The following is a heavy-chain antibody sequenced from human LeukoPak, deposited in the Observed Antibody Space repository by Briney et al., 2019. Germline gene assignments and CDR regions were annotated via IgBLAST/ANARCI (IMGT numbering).Heavy chain of an antibody. D-gene: IGHD2-21*02. CDR3: ARRLLGANHFDY. V-gene: IGHV4-34*01. J-gene: IGHJ4*02. Sequence: PSGTLSLTCAVYGESFSGYYWSWIRQPPGKGLEWIGEINHSGSTNYNPSLKSRVTISVDTSKNQFSLKLSSVTAADTAVYCCARRLLGANHFDYWGQGTLVTVSS. CDR2: INHSGST. CDR1: GESFSGYY.